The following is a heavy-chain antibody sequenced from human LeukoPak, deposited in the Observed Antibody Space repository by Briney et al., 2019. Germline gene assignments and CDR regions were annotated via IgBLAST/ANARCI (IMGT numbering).Heavy chain of an antibody. CDR1: GASISCHY. V-gene: IGHV4-59*11. J-gene: IGHJ4*02. CDR2: VYSSCST. D-gene: IGHD5/OR15-5a*01. CDR3: ASSTTLQQVDF. Sequence: SETLSLTCTVSGASISCHYCNWIWQPPRKGLEWIGYVYSSCSTHSRPPVNSRVTISINTSKTQFSLRLTHGTATAADVYWCASSTTLQQVDFWGQGTQVSVSS.